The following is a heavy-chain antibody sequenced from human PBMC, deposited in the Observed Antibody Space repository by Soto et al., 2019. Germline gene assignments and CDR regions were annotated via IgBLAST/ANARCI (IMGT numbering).Heavy chain of an antibody. V-gene: IGHV4-30-4*01. CDR3: ARASGYDPYFDY. D-gene: IGHD5-12*01. Sequence: PSETLSLTCTVSGGSISSGDYYWSWIRQPPGKGLEWIGYIYYSGSTYYNPSLKSRVTISVDTSKNQFSLKLSSVTAADTAVYYCARASGYDPYFDYWGQGTLVTVSS. CDR1: GGSISSGDYY. J-gene: IGHJ4*02. CDR2: IYYSGST.